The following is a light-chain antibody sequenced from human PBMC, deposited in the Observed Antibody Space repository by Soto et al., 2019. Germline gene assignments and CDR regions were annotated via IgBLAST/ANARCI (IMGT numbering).Light chain of an antibody. Sequence: EIVLTQSPGTLSLSPGERATLSCRASQSVSNNFLAWHQQKPGQGPRLLIYGASSRAGGIPDRFRGSGSGTDFTLTIAGLEPEDFSVYYCQQRDKWPITFGQGTRLENK. CDR1: QSVSNNF. CDR3: QQRDKWPIT. V-gene: IGKV3D-20*02. CDR2: GAS. J-gene: IGKJ5*01.